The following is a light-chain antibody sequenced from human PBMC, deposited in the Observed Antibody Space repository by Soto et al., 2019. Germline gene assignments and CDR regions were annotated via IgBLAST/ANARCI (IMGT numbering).Light chain of an antibody. Sequence: DIEMTQSPSSLSASVGETITITCRASQSISSSLNWFQHSPGQPPKPLLFAASNLHAGVPPRFSGSGSGTSFSLTIRSLQPEDFATYYCQQSFNLPRTFGPGTRVEFK. V-gene: IGKV1-39*01. CDR3: QQSFNLPRT. CDR1: QSISSS. J-gene: IGKJ1*01. CDR2: AAS.